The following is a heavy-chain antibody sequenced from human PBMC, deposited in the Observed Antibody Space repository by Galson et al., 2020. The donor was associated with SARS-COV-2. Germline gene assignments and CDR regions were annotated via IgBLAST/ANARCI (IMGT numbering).Heavy chain of an antibody. J-gene: IGHJ6*03. CDR3: TRGVSSSYFLYYYYMDV. CDR1: GYTFTSYD. Sequence: ASVKVSCKASGYTFTSYDISWVRQATGQGLEWMGWMNSNSGNTGSAQKFQGRVTMTRDTSINTAYMELSSLTSEDTAVYYCTRGVSSSYFLYYYYMDVWGKGTTVTVSS. D-gene: IGHD6-13*01. CDR2: MNSNSGNT. V-gene: IGHV1-8*02.